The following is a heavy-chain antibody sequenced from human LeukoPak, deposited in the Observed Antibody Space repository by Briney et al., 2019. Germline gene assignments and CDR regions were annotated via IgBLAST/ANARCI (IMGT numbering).Heavy chain of an antibody. V-gene: IGHV4-39*07. Sequence: SETLSLTCSVSGFSISTTSYYWGWICQPPGKGLEWIGSIYYSGSTYYNPSLKSRVTISVDTSKNQFSLKLSSVTAADTAVYYCARVPPTVTASYWYFDLWGRGTLVTVSS. CDR2: IYYSGST. D-gene: IGHD4-17*01. J-gene: IGHJ2*01. CDR3: ARVPPTVTASYWYFDL. CDR1: GFSISTTSYY.